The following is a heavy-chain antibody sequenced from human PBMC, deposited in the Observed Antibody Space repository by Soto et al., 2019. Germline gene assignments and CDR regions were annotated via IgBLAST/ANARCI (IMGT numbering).Heavy chain of an antibody. CDR2: INHSGNT. D-gene: IGHD2-2*01. V-gene: IGHV4-34*01. Sequence: QVQLQQWGAGLLKPSETLSLTCGISGEYFTANYWSWIRQTPGKGLEWLGEINHSGNTEYDPSLNSRVTISADTSKNQFSLKLTSGSAADTGVYYCATGGLFTTWGQGTLVTVSA. CDR3: ATGGLFTT. CDR1: GEYFTANY. J-gene: IGHJ5*02.